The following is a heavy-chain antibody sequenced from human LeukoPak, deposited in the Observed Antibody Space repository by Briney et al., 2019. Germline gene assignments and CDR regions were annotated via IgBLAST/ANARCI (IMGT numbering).Heavy chain of an antibody. CDR3: AREIAAAGLGDYYYGMDV. Sequence: GGSLRLSCAASGFTFSSYSMNWVRQAPGKGLEWVSSISSSSSYIYYADSVKGRFTISRDNAKNSLYLQMNSLRAEDTAVYYCAREIAAAGLGDYYYGMDVWGQGTLVTVSS. CDR1: GFTFSSYS. V-gene: IGHV3-21*01. CDR2: ISSSSSYI. J-gene: IGHJ6*02. D-gene: IGHD6-13*01.